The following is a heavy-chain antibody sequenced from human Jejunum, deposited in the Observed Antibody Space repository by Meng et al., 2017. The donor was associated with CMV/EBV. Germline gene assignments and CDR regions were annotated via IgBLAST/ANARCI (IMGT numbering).Heavy chain of an antibody. CDR2: INPTGGST. CDR1: GYTFTDYY. D-gene: IGHD4-11*01. J-gene: IGHJ4*02. V-gene: IGHV1-46*01. Sequence: CKASGYTFTDYYMHLVRQAPGQGLEWVGTINPTGGSTTYAQKLQGRVAMTRDTFTGTVYLDLSSLRSEDTAVYYCARVGHSNSESFDFWGQGTLVTVSS. CDR3: ARVGHSNSESFDF.